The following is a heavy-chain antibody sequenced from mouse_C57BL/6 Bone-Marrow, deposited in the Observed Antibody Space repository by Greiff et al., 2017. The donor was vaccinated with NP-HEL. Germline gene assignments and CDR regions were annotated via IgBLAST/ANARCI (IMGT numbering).Heavy chain of an antibody. CDR3: TNYYGSSYVYAMDY. CDR1: GYTFTSYW. V-gene: IGHV1-5*01. J-gene: IGHJ4*01. Sequence: EVQRVESGTVLARPGASVKMSCKTSGYTFTSYWMHWVKQRPGQGLEWIGAIYPGNSDTSYNQKFKGKAKLTAVTSASTAYMELSSLTNEDSAVYYCTNYYGSSYVYAMDYWGQGTSVTVSS. CDR2: IYPGNSDT. D-gene: IGHD1-1*01.